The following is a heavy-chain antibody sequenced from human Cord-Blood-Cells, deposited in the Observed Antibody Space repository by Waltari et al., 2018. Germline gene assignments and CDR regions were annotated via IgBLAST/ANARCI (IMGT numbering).Heavy chain of an antibody. J-gene: IGHJ3*02. Sequence: EVQLLESGGGLVQPGGSLRLSCAASGFTFSSYAMSWVRQAPGEGLEWVSGNSGSGGSTYCADSVKGRFTIYRDNYKNTLYLQMNSLRAEDTAVYYCAKPKKGYDSSGNDAFDIWGQGTMVTVSS. CDR2: NSGSGGST. CDR1: GFTFSSYA. V-gene: IGHV3-23*01. D-gene: IGHD3-22*01. CDR3: AKPKKGYDSSGNDAFDI.